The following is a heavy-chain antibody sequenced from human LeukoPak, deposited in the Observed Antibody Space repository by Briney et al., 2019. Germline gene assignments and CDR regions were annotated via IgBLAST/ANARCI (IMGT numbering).Heavy chain of an antibody. CDR3: ARVRADTIGWYHFDY. CDR2: IYNSGST. CDR1: GGSISSYY. J-gene: IGHJ4*02. Sequence: SETLSLTCTVSGGSISSYYWSWIRQPPGKGLEWIGFIYNSGSTNYNPSLKSRVTISVDTSKNQFSLKLSSVTAADTAVYYCARVRADTIGWYHFDYWGQGTLVTVSS. D-gene: IGHD6-19*01. V-gene: IGHV4-59*01.